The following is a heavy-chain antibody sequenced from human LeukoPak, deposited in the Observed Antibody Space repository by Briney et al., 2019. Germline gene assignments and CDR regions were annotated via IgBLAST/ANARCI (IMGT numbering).Heavy chain of an antibody. CDR1: GFTFSNYN. CDR2: IARSSSPI. J-gene: IGHJ4*02. D-gene: IGHD6-19*01. CDR3: ARDRGGSGWPIFDS. Sequence: GGSLRLSCAASGFTFSNYNMNWVRQAPGKGLEWISYIARSSSPIYDADSVKGRFTISRDSAKNSLYLQMNSLRAEDTAVYYCARDRGGSGWPIFDSWGQGTLVTVSS. V-gene: IGHV3-48*04.